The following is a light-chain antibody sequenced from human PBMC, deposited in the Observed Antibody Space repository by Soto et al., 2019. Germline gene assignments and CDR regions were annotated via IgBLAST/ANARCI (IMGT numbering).Light chain of an antibody. V-gene: IGKV4-1*01. J-gene: IGKJ4*01. CDR3: QQYYSSPLT. Sequence: DIVLTQSPDSLGMSLGERATINCKSSQSVLNRSTNKNYLAWYQQKPGQPPKLLIFWASTRGSGVPDRFSGSGSGTDFTLTISSLQAEDVETYYCQQYYSSPLTFGAGTKVEIK. CDR1: QSVLNRSTNKNY. CDR2: WAS.